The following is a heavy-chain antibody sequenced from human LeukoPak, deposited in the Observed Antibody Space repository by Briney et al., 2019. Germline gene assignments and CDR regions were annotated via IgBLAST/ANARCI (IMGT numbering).Heavy chain of an antibody. Sequence: GGPLRLSCAASGFSFSTYAMTWLSQAPGKGLEWVSTTTDSGESTHYADAVKGRFTMSRDNSKKTLYLQLNSLRAEDTAVYYCARDVSMDIGGSDCWGPGTLVTVSS. D-gene: IGHD2-2*03. V-gene: IGHV3-23*01. CDR1: GFSFSTYA. CDR2: TTDSGEST. CDR3: ARDVSMDIGGSDC. J-gene: IGHJ4*02.